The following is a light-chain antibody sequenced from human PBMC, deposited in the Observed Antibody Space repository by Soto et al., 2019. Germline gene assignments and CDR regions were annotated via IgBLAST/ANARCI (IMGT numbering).Light chain of an antibody. Sequence: ELVLTQSPGTLSLSPGERATLSCRGNPSVKNNSLAWYQQHPGQPPRLLIFGASSRATGIPDRFIGSGSGADFSRTISRLEPEDSAVYFCHHYGYGADTFGQGTKLEIK. J-gene: IGKJ2*01. CDR2: GAS. CDR1: PSVKNNS. CDR3: HHYGYGADT. V-gene: IGKV3-20*01.